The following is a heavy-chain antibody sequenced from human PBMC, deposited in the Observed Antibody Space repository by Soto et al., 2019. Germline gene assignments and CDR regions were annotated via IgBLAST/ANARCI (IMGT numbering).Heavy chain of an antibody. V-gene: IGHV3-30*18. CDR1: GFTFINYN. CDR2: ISSDGNNK. J-gene: IGHJ3*02. Sequence: VGSLRLSCVVSGFTFINYNIHWVRQAPGKGLEWVALISSDGNNKYYADSVRGRFTISRDNSKNTRSLQMNSLRPDDTAVYYCAKDGQWFGELSAFDIWGQGTMVTVSS. CDR3: AKDGQWFGELSAFDI. D-gene: IGHD3-10*01.